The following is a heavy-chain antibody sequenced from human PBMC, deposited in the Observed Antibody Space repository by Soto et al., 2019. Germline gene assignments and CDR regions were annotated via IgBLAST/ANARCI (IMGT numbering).Heavy chain of an antibody. J-gene: IGHJ3*02. CDR2: IYSGGST. D-gene: IGHD2-2*01. CDR3: ARDSFSTSREWGDAFDI. CDR1: GFTVSSNY. Sequence: GGSLRLSCAASGFTVSSNYMSWVRQAPGKGLEWVSVIYSGGSTYYADSVKGRFTISRDNSKNTLYLQMNSLRAEDTAVYYCARDSFSTSREWGDAFDIWGQGTMDTVSS. V-gene: IGHV3-53*01.